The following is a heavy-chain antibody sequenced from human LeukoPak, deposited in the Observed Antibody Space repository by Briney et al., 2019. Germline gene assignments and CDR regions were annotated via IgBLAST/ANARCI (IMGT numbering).Heavy chain of an antibody. Sequence: SETLSLTCTVSGGSISSSNYYWGWIRQPPGKGLEWVGSIYHSGSTYYNPSLKSRVTISVDMSKNQFSLKLRSVTAADTAVYYCARTYDLSGPSAFDIWGHGTVVTVSS. CDR2: IYHSGST. CDR3: ARTYDLSGPSAFDI. J-gene: IGHJ3*02. CDR1: GGSISSSNYY. D-gene: IGHD3-22*01. V-gene: IGHV4-39*01.